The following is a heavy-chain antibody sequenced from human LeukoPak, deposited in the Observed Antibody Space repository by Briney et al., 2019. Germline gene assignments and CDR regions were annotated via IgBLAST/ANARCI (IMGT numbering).Heavy chain of an antibody. CDR3: AAESDILTGYFGASN. V-gene: IGHV1-58*01. D-gene: IGHD3-9*01. Sequence: AASVKVSCKASGFTFTSSAVQWVRQARGQRLEWIGWIVVGSGNTNYAQKFQERVTITRDMSTSTAYMELSSLRSEDTAVYYCAAESDILTGYFGASNWGQGTLVTVSS. CDR1: GFTFTSSA. J-gene: IGHJ4*02. CDR2: IVVGSGNT.